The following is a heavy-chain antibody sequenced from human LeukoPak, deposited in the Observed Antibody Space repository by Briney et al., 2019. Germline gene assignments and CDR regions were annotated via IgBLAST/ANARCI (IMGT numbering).Heavy chain of an antibody. V-gene: IGHV1-3*01. CDR3: ARGSTSDWPLDH. J-gene: IGHJ4*02. D-gene: IGHD2-2*01. Sequence: GASVKVSCKASGYTFIDYAIHWVRQAPGQRLEWVGWIDAGNGNARYSQKFQGRVTITRDTSTNTAYIELRSLRSEDTAMYYCARGSTSDWPLDHWGQETLVTISS. CDR1: GYTFIDYA. CDR2: IDAGNGNA.